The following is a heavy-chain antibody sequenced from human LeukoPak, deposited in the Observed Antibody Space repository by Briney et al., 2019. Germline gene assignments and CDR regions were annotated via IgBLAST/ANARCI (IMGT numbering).Heavy chain of an antibody. CDR1: GFTFSRYG. CDR2: ISSSSSTI. J-gene: IGHJ3*02. D-gene: IGHD7-27*01. V-gene: IGHV3-48*01. CDR3: ARDRVELGWGAFEI. Sequence: PGGSLRLSCAGSGFTFSRYGFNWVRQAPGKGVEWVSYISSSSSTIYYADSVKGRFTISRDNAKNSLYLQMNSLRAEDTAVYYCARDRVELGWGAFEIWGQGTMVTVSS.